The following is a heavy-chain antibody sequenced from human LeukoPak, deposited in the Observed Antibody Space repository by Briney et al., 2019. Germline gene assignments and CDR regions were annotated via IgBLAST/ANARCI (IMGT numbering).Heavy chain of an antibody. CDR2: IDWNGRTT. D-gene: IGHD2-8*01. CDR1: GFTFEDYG. J-gene: IGHJ6*02. Sequence: GGSLRLSCAASGFTFEDYGMSWVRQAPGKGLEWVSGIDWNGRTTVYANSVKGRFTVSRDNAKNSLYLQMNSLRVEDTALYYCAREGNGATSGMDVWGQGTTVTVSS. V-gene: IGHV3-20*04. CDR3: AREGNGATSGMDV.